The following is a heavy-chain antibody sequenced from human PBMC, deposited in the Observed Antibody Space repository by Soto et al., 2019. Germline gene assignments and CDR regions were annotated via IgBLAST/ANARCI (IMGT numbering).Heavy chain of an antibody. D-gene: IGHD5-18*01. CDR1: GFTFSSYA. V-gene: IGHV3-23*01. CDR3: AKSNGLPTHYYYYGMDV. Sequence: AGGSLRLSCAASGFTFSSYAMSWVRQAPGKGLEWVSAISGSGGSTYYADSVKGRFTISRDNSKNTLYLQMNSLRAEDTAVYYCAKSNGLPTHYYYYGMDVWGQGTTVTVSS. CDR2: ISGSGGST. J-gene: IGHJ6*02.